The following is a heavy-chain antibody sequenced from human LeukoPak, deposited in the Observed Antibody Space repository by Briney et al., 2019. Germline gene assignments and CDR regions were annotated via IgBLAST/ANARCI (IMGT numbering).Heavy chain of an antibody. D-gene: IGHD1-1*01. V-gene: IGHV4-59*01. Sequence: SETLSLTCSVSDDSITMYYWTWIRQPPGKGLEWIGYVDHTGSTNFNPSLNGRVSISRDTTKNLFSLRLRSVTAADTAVYFRARGRVSSSTWYSTYYYYFYMDVWGKGTTVTVSS. CDR2: VDHTGST. CDR1: DDSITMYY. J-gene: IGHJ6*03. CDR3: ARGRVSSSTWYSTYYYYFYMDV.